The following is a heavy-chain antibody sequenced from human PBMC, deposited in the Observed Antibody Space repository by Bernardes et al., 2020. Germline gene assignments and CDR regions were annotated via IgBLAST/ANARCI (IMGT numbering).Heavy chain of an antibody. CDR1: GFTFRSYA. CDR2: ISYDGSNK. V-gene: IGHV3-30-3*01. D-gene: IGHD2-15*01. CDR3: ARDLGYCSGGSCYDYYYYGMDV. Sequence: GGSLRLSCAASGFTFRSYAMHWVLQAPGKGLEWVAVISYDGSNKYYADSVKGRFTISRDNSKNTLYLHMNSLRAEDTAVYYCARDLGYCSGGSCYDYYYYGMDVRGQGTTVTVS. J-gene: IGHJ6*02.